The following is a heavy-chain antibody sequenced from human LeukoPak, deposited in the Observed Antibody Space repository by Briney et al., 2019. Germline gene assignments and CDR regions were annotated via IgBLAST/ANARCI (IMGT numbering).Heavy chain of an antibody. D-gene: IGHD3-22*01. Sequence: GGSLRLSCAASGFTFSSYWMHWVRQAPGKGLVWVSRINTDGSSTSYADSVKGRFTISRDNAKNTLYLQMNSLRAEDTAVYYCARARYYYDSSGYQYYFDYWGQGTLVTVSS. CDR3: ARARYYYDSSGYQYYFDY. J-gene: IGHJ4*02. CDR1: GFTFSSYW. V-gene: IGHV3-74*01. CDR2: INTDGSST.